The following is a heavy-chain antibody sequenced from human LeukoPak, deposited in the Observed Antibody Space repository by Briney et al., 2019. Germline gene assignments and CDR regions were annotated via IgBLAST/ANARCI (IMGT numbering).Heavy chain of an antibody. CDR2: ISDDGTAR. D-gene: IGHD3-10*01. CDR3: VRGRGSYGWFDP. Sequence: GGSLRLSCAASGFTSSSYWMHWVRQVPGKGLVWVSRISDDGTARNYADSVKGRFTISRDDAKNTVDLQMNSLRGEDTAVYYCVRGRGSYGWFDPWGQGTLVTVSS. V-gene: IGHV3-74*01. J-gene: IGHJ5*02. CDR1: GFTSSSYW.